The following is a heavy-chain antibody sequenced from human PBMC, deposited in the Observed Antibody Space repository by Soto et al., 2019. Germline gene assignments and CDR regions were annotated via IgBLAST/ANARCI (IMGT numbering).Heavy chain of an antibody. D-gene: IGHD3-16*01. CDR2: ISSSGSTI. Sequence: GGSLRLSCAASGFTFSDYYMSWIRQAPGKGLEWVSYISSSGSTIYYADSVKGRFTISRDNAKNSLYLQMNSLRAEDTAVYYCARDVGGQRMLTAFDYWGQRTLVTVSS. CDR3: ARDVGGQRMLTAFDY. J-gene: IGHJ4*02. V-gene: IGHV3-11*01. CDR1: GFTFSDYY.